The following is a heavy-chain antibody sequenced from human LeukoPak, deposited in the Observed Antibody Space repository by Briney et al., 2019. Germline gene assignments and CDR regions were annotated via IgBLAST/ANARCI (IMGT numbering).Heavy chain of an antibody. D-gene: IGHD6-19*01. CDR2: ISDSGGST. J-gene: IGHJ4*02. CDR3: ASGYSSGWYSDYFDY. CDR1: GFTFSSYA. V-gene: IGHV3-23*01. Sequence: PGGSLRLSCAASGFTFSSYAMSWVRQAPGKGLEWVSAISDSGGSTYYADSVKGRFTISRDNSKNTLYLQMNSLRAEDTAVYYCASGYSSGWYSDYFDYWGQGTLVTVSS.